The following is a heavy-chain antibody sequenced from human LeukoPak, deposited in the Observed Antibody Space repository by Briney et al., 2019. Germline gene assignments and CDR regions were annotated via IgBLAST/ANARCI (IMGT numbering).Heavy chain of an antibody. V-gene: IGHV4-39*07. CDR3: ARELPADAFDI. Sequence: SQTLSLTCTVSGGSISSSSYYWAWIRQPPGKGLEWIGCINYSGSTYYNPSLKSRGTISVDTSKNQFSLKLSSVTAADTAVYYCARELPADAFDIWGQGTMVTVSS. D-gene: IGHD2-2*01. J-gene: IGHJ3*02. CDR2: INYSGST. CDR1: GGSISSSSYY.